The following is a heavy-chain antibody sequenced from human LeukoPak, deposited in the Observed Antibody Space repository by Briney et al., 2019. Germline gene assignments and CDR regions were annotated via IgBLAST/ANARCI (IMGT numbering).Heavy chain of an antibody. V-gene: IGHV3-21*01. CDR3: ARDYRYCSSTSCYAHDAFDI. CDR2: ISSSSSYI. CDR1: GFTFSSYS. D-gene: IGHD2-2*01. Sequence: PGGSLRLSCAASGFTFSSYSMNWVRQAPGKGLEWVSSISSSSSYIYYADSVKGRFTISRDNAKNSLYLQMNSLRAEDTAVHYCARDYRYCSSTSCYAHDAFDIWGQGTMVTVSS. J-gene: IGHJ3*02.